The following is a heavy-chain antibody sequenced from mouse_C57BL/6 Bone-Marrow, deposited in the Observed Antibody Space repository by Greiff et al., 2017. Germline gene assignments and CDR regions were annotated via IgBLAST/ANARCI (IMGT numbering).Heavy chain of an antibody. CDR3: ARRGYYGRFAY. CDR1: GYTFTDYY. J-gene: IGHJ3*01. Sequence: VQLQQSGPELVKPGASVKISCKASGYTFTDYYMNWVKQSHGKSLEWIGDINPNNGGTSYNQKFKGKATLTVDKSSSTAYMELRSLTSEDSAVYYCARRGYYGRFAYWGQRTLVTGSA. D-gene: IGHD1-1*01. CDR2: INPNNGGT. V-gene: IGHV1-26*01.